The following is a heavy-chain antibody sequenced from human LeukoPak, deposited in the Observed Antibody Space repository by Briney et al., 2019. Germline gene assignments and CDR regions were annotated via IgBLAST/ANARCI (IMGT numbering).Heavy chain of an antibody. V-gene: IGHV1-2*02. CDR2: IKPNSGGT. CDR3: ARDQYSSSSTFDY. CDR1: GYTLTGYY. J-gene: IGHJ4*02. Sequence: ASVKVSCKASGYTLTGYYMHWVRQAPGQGLEWMGWIKPNSGGTNYAQKFQGRVTMTRDTSISTAYMELSRLRSDDTAVYYCARDQYSSSSTFDYWGQGTLVTVSS. D-gene: IGHD6-6*01.